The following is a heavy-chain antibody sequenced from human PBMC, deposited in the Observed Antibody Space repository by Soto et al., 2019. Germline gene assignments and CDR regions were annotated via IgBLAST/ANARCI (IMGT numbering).Heavy chain of an antibody. CDR1: DSISTYY. V-gene: IGHV4-59*01. J-gene: IGHJ4*02. CDR2: IYYMGRT. Sequence: SETLSLTCTVDSISTYYWNWIRQPPGKGLEWIGYIYYMGRTNYNPSLKSRVTMSIDTSKNQFSLRLSSLTAADTAVYYCARVYYYDSSGYWAFDYWGQGTLVTVS. CDR3: ARVYYYDSSGYWAFDY. D-gene: IGHD3-22*01.